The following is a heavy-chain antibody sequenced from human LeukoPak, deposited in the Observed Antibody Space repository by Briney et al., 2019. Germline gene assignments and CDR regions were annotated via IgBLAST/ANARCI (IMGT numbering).Heavy chain of an antibody. CDR3: KTAYEIDV. J-gene: IGHJ6*02. V-gene: IGHV4-59*01. CDR1: RDSLNTYH. D-gene: IGHD2-21*01. Sequence: SEPLSLTCPVSRDSLNTYHWSWIRQPPGQALEWIGYIYYTGTTKYNSSLKRRATISLDTSKNQFSLKVTSVTAADFFFFKQKTAYEIDVWGQGTTVTVSS. CDR2: IYYTGTT.